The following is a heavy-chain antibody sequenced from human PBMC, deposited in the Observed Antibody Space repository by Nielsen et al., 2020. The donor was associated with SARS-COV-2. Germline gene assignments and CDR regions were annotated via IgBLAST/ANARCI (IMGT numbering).Heavy chain of an antibody. V-gene: IGHV3-7*01. CDR2: IKRDGSEK. J-gene: IGHJ4*02. CDR1: GFMFSNDW. Sequence: GGSLRLSCAASGFMFSNDWMSWVRLAPGKGLEWVANIKRDGSEKHYVDSVKGRFTVSRDNAKNSLFLQMNSVRADDTAVYYCARDIAAGTEYWGQGTLVTVSS. CDR3: ARDIAAGTEY. D-gene: IGHD6-13*01.